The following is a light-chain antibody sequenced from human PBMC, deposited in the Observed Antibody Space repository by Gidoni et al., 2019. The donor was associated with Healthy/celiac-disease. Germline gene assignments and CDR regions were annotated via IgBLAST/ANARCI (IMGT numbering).Light chain of an antibody. CDR1: QRISNY. J-gene: IGKJ4*01. V-gene: IGKV1-39*01. CDR2: AAS. Sequence: DIQMTQSPSSLSASVGDRVTITCRASQRISNYLNWYQQKPGKAPKLLIYAASSLQSGVPSRFSGSGSGTDFTLTISSLQPEDVATYYCQQCYSTPLTFGGGTKVEIK. CDR3: QQCYSTPLT.